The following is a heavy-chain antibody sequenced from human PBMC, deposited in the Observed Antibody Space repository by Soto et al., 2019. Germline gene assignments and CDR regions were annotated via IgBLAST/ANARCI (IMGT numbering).Heavy chain of an antibody. CDR2: INPNSGGT. Sequence: GTSVKVSCKASGYTFTGYYMHWVRQAPGQGLEWMGWINPNSGGTNYAQKFQGRVTMTRDTSISTAYMELSRLRSDDTAVYYCARTAGLTVNFDYWGQGTLVTVSS. D-gene: IGHD2-21*02. J-gene: IGHJ4*02. V-gene: IGHV1-2*02. CDR1: GYTFTGYY. CDR3: ARTAGLTVNFDY.